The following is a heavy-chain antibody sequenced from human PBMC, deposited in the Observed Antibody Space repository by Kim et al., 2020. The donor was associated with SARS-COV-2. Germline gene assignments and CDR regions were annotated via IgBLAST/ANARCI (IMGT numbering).Heavy chain of an antibody. D-gene: IGHD1-26*01. V-gene: IGHV3-73*01. J-gene: IGHJ4*02. Sequence: GASLRLSCAASGFTLSDFVMHWVRQAPGKGLEWVGRIRTKANNYATAYGVSVKGRFSISRDDSKNTAHLQMKSLKTEDTAVYYCTTYSGRFSDLFDYWGQGTLVTVSS. CDR2: IRTKANNYAT. CDR1: GFTLSDFV. CDR3: TTYSGRFSDLFDY.